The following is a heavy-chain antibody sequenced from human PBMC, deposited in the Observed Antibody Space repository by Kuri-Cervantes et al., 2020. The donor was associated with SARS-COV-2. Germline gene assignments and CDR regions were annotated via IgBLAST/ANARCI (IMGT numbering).Heavy chain of an antibody. Sequence: LSLTCAASGFTFSSYAMHWVRQAPGKGLEWVAVISYDGSNKYYADSVKGRFTISRDNSKNTLYLQMNSLRAEDTAVYYCAKDLWRYCTNGVCYLFDYWGQGTLVTVSS. CDR3: AKDLWRYCTNGVCYLFDY. J-gene: IGHJ4*02. D-gene: IGHD2-8*01. CDR1: GFTFSSYA. CDR2: ISYDGSNK. V-gene: IGHV3-30*04.